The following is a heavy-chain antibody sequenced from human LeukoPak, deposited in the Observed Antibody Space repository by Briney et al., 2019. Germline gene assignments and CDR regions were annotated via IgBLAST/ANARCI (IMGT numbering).Heavy chain of an antibody. J-gene: IGHJ3*02. V-gene: IGHV3-53*01. Sequence: PGGSLRLSCAASGFTVSSNYMSWVRQAPGKGLEWVSVIYSGGSTYYADSVKGRFTISRDNSRNTLYLRMNSLRAEDTAVYYCARDQTFDIWGQGTMVTVSS. CDR1: GFTVSSNY. CDR2: IYSGGST. CDR3: ARDQTFDI.